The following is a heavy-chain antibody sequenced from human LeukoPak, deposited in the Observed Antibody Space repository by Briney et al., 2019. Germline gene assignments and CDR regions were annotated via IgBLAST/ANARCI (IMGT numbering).Heavy chain of an antibody. CDR2: INAGNGNT. CDR1: XYTFISYA. J-gene: IGHJ1*01. V-gene: IGHV1-3*01. Sequence: SVKVSCKASXYTFISYAMHWVRRAPGQRLEWMGWINAGNGNTKYSQKFQGRVTITRDTSTTTAYMELSSLRSEDTAVYYCARDYDSSGYHEFFQYWGQGTLVTVSS. D-gene: IGHD3-22*01. CDR3: ARDYDSSGYHEFFQY.